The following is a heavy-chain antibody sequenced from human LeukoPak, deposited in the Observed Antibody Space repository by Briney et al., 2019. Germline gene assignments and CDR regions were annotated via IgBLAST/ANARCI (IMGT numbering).Heavy chain of an antibody. CDR3: ARDWVAGVPFDAFDI. J-gene: IGHJ3*02. CDR1: GFTLSSYW. D-gene: IGHD3-10*01. Sequence: GGSLRLSCAASGFTLSSYWMSWVRQAPGKGLEWVANIKEDGSEKYYEDSVKGRFTISRDNAKNSLYLHMNSLTAEDTAMYYCARDWVAGVPFDAFDIWGQGTMVSVSS. V-gene: IGHV3-7*03. CDR2: IKEDGSEK.